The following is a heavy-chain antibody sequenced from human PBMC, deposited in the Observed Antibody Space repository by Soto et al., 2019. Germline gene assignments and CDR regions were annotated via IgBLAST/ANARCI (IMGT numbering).Heavy chain of an antibody. CDR1: GGSISSYY. J-gene: IGHJ3*02. CDR2: IYYSGST. Sequence: SETLSLTCTVSGGSISSYYWSLVRQPPGKGLEWIGYIYYSGSTNYNPSLKSRVTISVDTSKNQFSLKLSSVTAADTAVYYCARGKRHDAFDIWGQGTRITVSS. V-gene: IGHV4-59*01. CDR3: ARGKRHDAFDI.